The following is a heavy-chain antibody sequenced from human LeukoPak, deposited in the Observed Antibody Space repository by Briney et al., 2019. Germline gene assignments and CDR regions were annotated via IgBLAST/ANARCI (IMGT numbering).Heavy chain of an antibody. CDR2: ISPSGGST. D-gene: IGHD2-21*01. Sequence: ASVKVSCKASGYSFADYYMHWVRQAPGQGLEWMAIISPSGGSTFYAQKFQGRVTMTRDMSTSTVYMELSSLRSEDTAVYYCARGLASYMDVWGKGTTVTVSS. CDR1: GYSFADYY. CDR3: ARGLASYMDV. V-gene: IGHV1-46*01. J-gene: IGHJ6*03.